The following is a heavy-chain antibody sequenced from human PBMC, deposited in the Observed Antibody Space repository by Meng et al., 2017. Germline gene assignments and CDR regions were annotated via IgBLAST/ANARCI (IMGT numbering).Heavy chain of an antibody. J-gene: IGHJ4*02. CDR3: AKGVIGVVVAATPVYFDY. D-gene: IGHD2-15*01. V-gene: IGHV1-69*06. CDR1: GGTFSSYA. CDR2: IIPIFGTA. Sequence: SVKVSCKASGGTFSSYAISWVRQAPGQGLEWMGGIIPIFGTANYAQKFQGRVTITADKSTSTAYMELSSLRSEDTAVYYCAKGVIGVVVAATPVYFDYWGQGTLVTVSS.